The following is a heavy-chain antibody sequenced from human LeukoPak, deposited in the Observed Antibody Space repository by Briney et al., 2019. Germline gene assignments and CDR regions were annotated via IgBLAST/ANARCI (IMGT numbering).Heavy chain of an antibody. CDR1: GFTFDDYA. Sequence: QPGRSLRLSCAASGFTFDDYAMHWVRQAPGKGLEWVSGISWNSGSIGYADSVKGRFTISRDNAKNSLYLQMNSLRAEDTALYYCAKDRGRGFGVTLFDYWGQGTLVTVSS. D-gene: IGHD3-10*01. CDR2: ISWNSGSI. V-gene: IGHV3-9*01. CDR3: AKDRGRGFGVTLFDY. J-gene: IGHJ4*02.